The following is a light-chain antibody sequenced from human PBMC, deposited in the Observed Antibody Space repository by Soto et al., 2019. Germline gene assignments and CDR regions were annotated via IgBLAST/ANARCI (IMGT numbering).Light chain of an antibody. V-gene: IGKV3-15*01. CDR3: QQYNNWPIT. CDR1: QSVSSK. J-gene: IGKJ5*01. Sequence: EIVMTQSPATLSVSPGERATLSCRASQSVSSKLAWYQQKPGQAPRLLMYGASTRATGIPARFSGSGSGTDFTLTISSLLSEDFAVYYCQQYNNWPITFGQGTRLEIK. CDR2: GAS.